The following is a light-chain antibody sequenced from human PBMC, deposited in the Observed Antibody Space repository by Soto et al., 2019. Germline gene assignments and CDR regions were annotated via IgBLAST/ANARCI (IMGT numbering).Light chain of an antibody. CDR2: AAS. CDR3: QQSYSSIT. V-gene: IGKV1-39*01. Sequence: IQMTQSPSSLSASVGDRVTITCRASQSISNYLNWYQQKPGKAPKLLIYAASSLQRGVPSTFSGGGSGTDFTLTISSMKPEDFATYYCQQSYSSITFGQGTRLEIK. CDR1: QSISNY. J-gene: IGKJ5*01.